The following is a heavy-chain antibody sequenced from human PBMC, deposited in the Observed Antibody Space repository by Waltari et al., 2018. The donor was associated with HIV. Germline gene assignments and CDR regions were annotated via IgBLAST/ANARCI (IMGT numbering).Heavy chain of an antibody. CDR1: GFTLGTYA. CDR2: ITYDGDDT. Sequence: QVQLVESGGGVVHPGRSLRLSCAASGFTLGTYAVHWVRQTPGKGLDCVAVITYDGDDTYYADSVKGRFTVTRNNSKNTVFLQMNNLRTEDTAVYYCARDQADFDSVWGGFDLWGQGTTVTVSS. CDR3: ARDQADFDSVWGGFDL. D-gene: IGHD3-16*01. J-gene: IGHJ6*02. V-gene: IGHV3-30*04.